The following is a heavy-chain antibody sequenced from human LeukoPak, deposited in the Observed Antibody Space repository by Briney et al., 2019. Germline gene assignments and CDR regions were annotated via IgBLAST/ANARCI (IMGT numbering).Heavy chain of an antibody. CDR2: IYPGDSDT. D-gene: IGHD6-19*01. CDR3: ARRAAGRIAVAGPDFDY. J-gene: IGHJ4*02. CDR1: GYSFTSYW. V-gene: IGHV5-51*01. Sequence: GESLKISCKGSGYSFTSYWIGWVRQMPGKGLEGMGIIYPGDSDTRYSPSFQGQVTISADKSISTAYLQWSSLRASDTAMYYCARRAAGRIAVAGPDFDYWGQGTLVTVSS.